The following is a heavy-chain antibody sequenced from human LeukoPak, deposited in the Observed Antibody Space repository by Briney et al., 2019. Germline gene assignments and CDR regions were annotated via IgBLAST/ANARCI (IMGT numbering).Heavy chain of an antibody. D-gene: IGHD1-1*01. CDR2: IGTASDT. CDR1: GFTFSSFD. CDR3: ARGPPRGKYYYMDV. Sequence: RSLRLSCAASGFTFSSFDMHWVRRPTGQGLEWVSTIGTASDTYYPGSVEGRFTLSRDNAKNSLYLQMNSLTAGDTAVYYCARGPPRGKYYYMDVWGKGTTVTVSS. V-gene: IGHV3-13*01. J-gene: IGHJ6*03.